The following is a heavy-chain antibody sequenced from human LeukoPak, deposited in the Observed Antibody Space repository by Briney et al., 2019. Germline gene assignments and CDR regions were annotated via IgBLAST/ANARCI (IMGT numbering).Heavy chain of an antibody. CDR3: ARTLYDYVWGSYRPGQPYYFDY. CDR1: GGSISSSNW. CDR2: IYYSGST. J-gene: IGHJ4*02. V-gene: IGHV4-4*02. Sequence: SGTLSLTCAVSGGSISSSNWWSWVRQPPGKGLEWIGYIYYSGSTNYNPSLKSRVTISVDTSKNQFSLKLSSVTAADTAVYYCARTLYDYVWGSYRPGQPYYFDYWGQGTLVTVSS. D-gene: IGHD3-16*02.